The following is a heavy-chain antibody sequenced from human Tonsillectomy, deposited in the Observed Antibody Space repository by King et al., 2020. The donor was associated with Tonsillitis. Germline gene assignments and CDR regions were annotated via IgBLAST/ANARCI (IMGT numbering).Heavy chain of an antibody. CDR3: ARAPFYDSAGDAFDI. Sequence: QLQESGPGLVKPSETLSLTCTVSGASISSYYWSWIRQPPGKGLEWIGYIYYSGSTNYNPSLKSRVTISVDTSKNQFSLKLNSVTAADTAVYYCARAPFYDSAGDAFDIWGQGTMVTVSS. CDR2: IYYSGST. J-gene: IGHJ3*02. V-gene: IGHV4-59*01. D-gene: IGHD3-22*01. CDR1: GASISSYY.